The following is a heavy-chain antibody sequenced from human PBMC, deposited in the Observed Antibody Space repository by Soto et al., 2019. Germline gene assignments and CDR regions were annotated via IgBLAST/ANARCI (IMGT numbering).Heavy chain of an antibody. D-gene: IGHD3-9*01. CDR1: GYTFSTYY. Sequence: ASVKVSCKASGYTFSTYYMHWVRQAPGQGYEWMGIINPSDGSTTYAQKLQGRVTMTRDTSTTTAYMELRSLKSDDTAVYYCARDPSRLRYFDWLEVSFDYWGQGTLVTVSS. CDR3: ARDPSRLRYFDWLEVSFDY. CDR2: INPSDGST. V-gene: IGHV1-46*01. J-gene: IGHJ4*02.